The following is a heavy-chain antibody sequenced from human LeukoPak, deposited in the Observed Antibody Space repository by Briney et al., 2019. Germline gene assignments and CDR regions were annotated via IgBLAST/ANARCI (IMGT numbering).Heavy chain of an antibody. CDR2: IYYSGST. J-gene: IGHJ4*02. Sequence: SETLSLTCTVSGGSISSSSYYWGWIRQPPGKGLEWIGSIYYSGSTYYNPSLKSRVTISVDTSKNQFSLKLSSVTAADTAVYYCAESDIIAGVDYWGQGTLVTVSS. CDR1: GGSISSSSYY. CDR3: AESDIIAGVDY. V-gene: IGHV4-39*07. D-gene: IGHD6-13*01.